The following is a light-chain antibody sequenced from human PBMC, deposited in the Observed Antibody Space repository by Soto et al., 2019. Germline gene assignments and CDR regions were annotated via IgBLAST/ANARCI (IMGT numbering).Light chain of an antibody. J-gene: IGLJ2*01. Sequence: QSALTQPASVSGSPGQSITISCTGTSSDVGGYNYVSWYQQHPGKAPKLMIYEVSNRPSGVSNRFSGSKSGNTASLTISGLQAEDEADYYCAAWDDFLNGVVFGGGTKLTVL. V-gene: IGLV2-14*01. CDR1: SSDVGGYNY. CDR2: EVS. CDR3: AAWDDFLNGVV.